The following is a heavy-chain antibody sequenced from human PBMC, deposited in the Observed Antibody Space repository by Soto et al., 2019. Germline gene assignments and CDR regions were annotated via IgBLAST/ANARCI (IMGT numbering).Heavy chain of an antibody. D-gene: IGHD3-22*01. CDR2: IIPIFGTA. V-gene: IGHV1-69*13. CDR3: ARDMVPLAGYYDSSGYYGQDY. CDR1: GGTFSSYA. Sequence: GASVKVSCKASGGTFSSYAISWVRQAPGQGLEWMGGIIPIFGTANYAQKFQGRVTITADESTSTAYMELSSLRSEDTAVYYCARDMVPLAGYYDSSGYYGQDYWGQGTLVTVSS. J-gene: IGHJ4*02.